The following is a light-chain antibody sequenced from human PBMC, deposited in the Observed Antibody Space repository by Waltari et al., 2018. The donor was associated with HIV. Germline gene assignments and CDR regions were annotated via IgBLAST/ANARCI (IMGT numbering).Light chain of an antibody. CDR2: RAS. CDR1: HSVSRW. J-gene: IGKJ1*01. Sequence: TQSPGTLSLSPGERATLSCRASHSVSRWLAWYQQKPGKAPKVLIYRASSLESGVPSRFSGSGSGTEFNLTISTLQPEDFGTYYCQEYSTSFWTFGPGTTVEVK. CDR3: QEYSTSFWT. V-gene: IGKV1-5*03.